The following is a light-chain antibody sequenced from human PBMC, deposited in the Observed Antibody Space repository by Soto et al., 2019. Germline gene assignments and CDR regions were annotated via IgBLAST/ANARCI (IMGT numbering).Light chain of an antibody. V-gene: IGKV1-13*02. CDR1: QDIRGA. J-gene: IGKJ5*01. CDR3: QQFLSYPIT. CDR2: DAS. Sequence: IPLTQSPASLSASVGERVTITCRASQDIRGALAWYQQSPGEAPQLLIYDASPLESGVPSRFSGSSSGTHFTLTISSLQPEDFATYYCQQFLSYPITFGQGTRLEI.